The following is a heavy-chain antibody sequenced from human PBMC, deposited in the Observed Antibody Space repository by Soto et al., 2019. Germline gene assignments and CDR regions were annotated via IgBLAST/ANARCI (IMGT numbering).Heavy chain of an antibody. Sequence: QVQLVQSGAEVKKPGASVKVSCKASGYTFTSYAMHWVRQAPGQRLEWMGWINAGNGNTKYSQKFQGRVTITRDTSASTAYRELSSLRSEDTAVYYCAGGEGWLRPRSPWGQGTLVTVSS. CDR3: AGGEGWLRPRSP. D-gene: IGHD3-9*01. V-gene: IGHV1-3*01. J-gene: IGHJ5*02. CDR1: GYTFTSYA. CDR2: INAGNGNT.